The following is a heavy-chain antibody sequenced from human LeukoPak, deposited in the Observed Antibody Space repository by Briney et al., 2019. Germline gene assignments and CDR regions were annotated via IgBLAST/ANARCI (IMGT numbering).Heavy chain of an antibody. V-gene: IGHV3-33*01. CDR3: ARDRSSGLAALGRTPFGY. J-gene: IGHJ4*02. CDR1: GFTFSSYG. Sequence: GGSLRLSCAASGFTFSSYGMHWVRQAPGKGLEWVAVIWYDGSNKYYADSVKGRFTISRDNSKNTLYLQMNSLRAEDTAVYYCARDRSSGLAALGRTPFGYWGQGTLVTVSS. CDR2: IWYDGSNK. D-gene: IGHD6-6*01.